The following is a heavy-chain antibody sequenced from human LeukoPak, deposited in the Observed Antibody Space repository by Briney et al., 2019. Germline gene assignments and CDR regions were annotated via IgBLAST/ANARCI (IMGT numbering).Heavy chain of an antibody. CDR1: SGSFNYYY. V-gene: IGHV4-34*01. CDR2: INNRGDT. J-gene: IGHJ5*02. Sequence: PSETVSQSCVFYSGSFNYYYWDGIGQPPGRGGEGIGDINNRGDTNYSPSLKSRVNISVATSKTQFSLRLNSVTAADMGVYYCARGQVPAARGYNWFDPWGQGTLVTVSS. D-gene: IGHD2-2*01. CDR3: ARGQVPAARGYNWFDP.